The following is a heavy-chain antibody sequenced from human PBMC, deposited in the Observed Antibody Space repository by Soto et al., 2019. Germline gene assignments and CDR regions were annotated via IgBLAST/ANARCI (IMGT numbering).Heavy chain of an antibody. D-gene: IGHD6-13*01. CDR1: GGTFSSYA. V-gene: IGHV1-69*06. CDR3: ARDPIAAAGSYYYYGMDV. CDR2: IIPIFGTA. Sequence: SVKVSCKASGGTFSSYAISWVRQAPGQGLEWMGGIIPIFGTANYAQKFQGRVTITADKSTSTAYMELSSLRSEDTAVYYCARDPIAAAGSYYYYGMDVWSQGTTVTVSS. J-gene: IGHJ6*02.